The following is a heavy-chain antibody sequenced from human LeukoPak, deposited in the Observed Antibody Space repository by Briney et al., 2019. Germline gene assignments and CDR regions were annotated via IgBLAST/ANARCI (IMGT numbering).Heavy chain of an antibody. CDR3: ARHAGRGYCSGGSCYPAPFDY. Sequence: GESLKISCKGSGYSFTSYWIGWVRQMPGKGLEWMGNIYPGDSDTRYSPSFQGQVTISADKSISTAYLQWSSLKASDTAMYYCARHAGRGYCSGGSCYPAPFDYWGQGTLVTVSS. CDR2: IYPGDSDT. V-gene: IGHV5-51*01. D-gene: IGHD2-15*01. J-gene: IGHJ4*02. CDR1: GYSFTSYW.